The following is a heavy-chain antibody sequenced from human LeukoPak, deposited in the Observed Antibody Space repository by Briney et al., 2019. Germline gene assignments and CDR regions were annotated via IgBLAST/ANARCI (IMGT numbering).Heavy chain of an antibody. Sequence: ASVKVSCKASGGTFSSYAISWVRQAPGQGLEWMGGIIPIFGTANYAQKFQGRVTITADESTSTAYMELSSLRSEDTAVYYCARVNSRDGYNAWFYRGQGTLVTVSS. CDR1: GGTFSSYA. CDR2: IIPIFGTA. D-gene: IGHD5-24*01. V-gene: IGHV1-69*13. J-gene: IGHJ4*02. CDR3: ARVNSRDGYNAWFY.